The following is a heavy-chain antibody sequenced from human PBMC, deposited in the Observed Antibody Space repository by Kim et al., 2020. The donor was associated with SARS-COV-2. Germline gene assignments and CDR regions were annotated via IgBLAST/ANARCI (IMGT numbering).Heavy chain of an antibody. CDR3: ARVTTGTTSWYFDY. Sequence: SVKVSCKASGGTFSSYAISWVRQAPGQGLEWMGGIIPIFGTANYAQKFQGRVTITADESTSTAYMELSSLRSEDTAVYYCARVTTGTTSWYFDYWGQGTLVTVSS. CDR1: GGTFSSYA. V-gene: IGHV1-69*13. CDR2: IIPIFGTA. D-gene: IGHD1-7*01. J-gene: IGHJ4*02.